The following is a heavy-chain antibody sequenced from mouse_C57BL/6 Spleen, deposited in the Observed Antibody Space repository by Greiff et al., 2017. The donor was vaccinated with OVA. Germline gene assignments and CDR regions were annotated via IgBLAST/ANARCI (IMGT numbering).Heavy chain of an antibody. V-gene: IGHV1-18*01. CDR2: INPNNGGT. D-gene: IGHD1-1*01. CDR3: ARPITTVPDWYFDV. CDR1: GYTFTDYN. J-gene: IGHJ1*03. Sequence: EVQLQQSGPELVKPGASVKIPCKASGYTFTDYNMDWVKQSHGKSLEWIGDINPNNGGTIYNQKFKGKATLTVDKSSSTAYMELRSLTSEDTAVYYCARPITTVPDWYFDVWGTGTTVTVSS.